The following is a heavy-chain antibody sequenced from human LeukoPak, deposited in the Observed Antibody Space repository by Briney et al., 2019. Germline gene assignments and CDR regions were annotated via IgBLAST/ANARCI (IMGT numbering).Heavy chain of an antibody. CDR3: ARDSRSGSYYFDY. D-gene: IGHD1-26*01. CDR2: ISWNSGSI. Sequence: GRSLRLSCAASGFTFDDYAMHWVRQAPGKGLEWVSGISWNSGSIGYADSVKGRFTISRDNAKNSLYLQMNSLRAEDTAVYYCARDSRSGSYYFDYWGQGTLVTVSS. CDR1: GFTFDDYA. J-gene: IGHJ4*02. V-gene: IGHV3-9*01.